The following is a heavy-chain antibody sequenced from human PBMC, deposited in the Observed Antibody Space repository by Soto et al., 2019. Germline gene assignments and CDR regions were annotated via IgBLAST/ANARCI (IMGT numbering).Heavy chain of an antibody. CDR1: GGSISSYY. D-gene: IGHD3-16*02. Sequence: QVQLQESGPGLVKPSETLSLTCTVSGGSISSYYWSWIRQPPGKGLEWIGYIYYSGSTNYNPSLKSRVTISVDTSKNQFSRKLSSVTAADTAVYYCARINYDYVWGRYLTFDYWGQGTLVTVSS. CDR3: ARINYDYVWGRYLTFDY. CDR2: IYYSGST. J-gene: IGHJ4*02. V-gene: IGHV4-59*01.